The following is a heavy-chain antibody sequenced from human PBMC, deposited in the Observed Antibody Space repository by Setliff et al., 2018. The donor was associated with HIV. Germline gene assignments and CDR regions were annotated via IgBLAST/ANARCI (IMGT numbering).Heavy chain of an antibody. V-gene: IGHV3-23*01. Sequence: PGGSLRLSCAASGFTFSTYAMSWVRQAPGKGLAWVSAISAGGGSTYYAYSVKGRSTISRDNSKNTLYLQMNSLRAEDTAVYYCAKDQAVVTPRYDAFDIWGQGTMVTVSS. CDR2: ISAGGGST. CDR1: GFTFSTYA. D-gene: IGHD2-15*01. J-gene: IGHJ3*02. CDR3: AKDQAVVTPRYDAFDI.